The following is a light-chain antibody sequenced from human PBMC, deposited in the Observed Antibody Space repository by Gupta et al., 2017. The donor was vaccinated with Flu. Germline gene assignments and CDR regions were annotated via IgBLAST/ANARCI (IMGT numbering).Light chain of an antibody. J-gene: IGKJ2*03. CDR3: LHYYLRPLYR. V-gene: IGKV1-33*01. Sequence: SSLSASVGDRVTITCQTSQDIRRYLNWHQQKPGWAPKLLIKEASHLQVGAPSRFSGNSYGTHFTFTISVRQLEDFTAYYCLHYYLRPLYRFGQGTKL. CDR2: EAS. CDR1: QDIRRY.